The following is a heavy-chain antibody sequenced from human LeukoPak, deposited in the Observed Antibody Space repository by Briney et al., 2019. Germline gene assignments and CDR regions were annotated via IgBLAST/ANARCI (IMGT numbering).Heavy chain of an antibody. J-gene: IGHJ4*02. CDR1: GGSISSSSYY. CDR3: GSAYGGSPFDY. Sequence: PSETLSLTCTVSGGSISSSSYYWGWIRQPPGKGLEWIGSIYYSGSTYYNPSLKSRVTISVDTSKNQFSLKLSSVTAADTAVYYCGSAYGGSPFDYWGQGTLVTVSS. V-gene: IGHV4-39*01. CDR2: IYYSGST. D-gene: IGHD4-23*01.